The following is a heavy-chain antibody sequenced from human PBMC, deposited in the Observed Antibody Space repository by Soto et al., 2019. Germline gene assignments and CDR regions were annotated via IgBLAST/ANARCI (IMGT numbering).Heavy chain of an antibody. CDR2: IVPMFDST. D-gene: IGHD3-10*01. CDR3: ARETGSYSGFDS. CDR1: GGSFSAYT. J-gene: IGHJ4*02. V-gene: IGHV1-69*13. Sequence: ASVKVSCKTSGGSFSAYTIAWMRQAPGQGLEWMGAIVPMFDSTNYSRKYQGRVTITADESTSTAYMELSSLISDDTAVYYCARETGSYSGFDSWGQGTLVTVPQ.